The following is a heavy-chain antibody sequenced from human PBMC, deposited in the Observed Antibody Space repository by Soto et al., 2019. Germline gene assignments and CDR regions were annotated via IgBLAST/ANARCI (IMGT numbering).Heavy chain of an antibody. D-gene: IGHD2-21*02. Sequence: QVQLVESGGDVVQPGRSLRLSCAASGFTFNSYGMHWVRQAPGKGLEWVAIISNDGTKENYADSVKGRFTISRDNSKNTLYMKMNSQTTAATAVLFCGKECLGGGYCSFLDHWGLGTLVTVSS. V-gene: IGHV3-30*18. CDR1: GFTFNSYG. CDR3: GKECLGGGYCSFLDH. J-gene: IGHJ4*02. CDR2: ISNDGTKE.